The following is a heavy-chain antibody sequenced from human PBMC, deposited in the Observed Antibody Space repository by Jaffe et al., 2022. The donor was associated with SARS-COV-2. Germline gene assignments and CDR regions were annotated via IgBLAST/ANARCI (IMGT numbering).Heavy chain of an antibody. J-gene: IGHJ6*03. CDR3: AKDVSLDPYYYYMDV. V-gene: IGHV3-43D*03. CDR1: GFIFDDYP. CDR2: ISRDGGST. Sequence: EVHLVESGGVVVHPGGSLRLSCAASGFIFDDYPMHWVRQAPGKGLEWVSLISRDGGSTFYADSVRGRFTISRDNSKKSLYLQMNSLRDEDTALYYCAKDVSLDPYYYYMDVWGKGTTVTVSS.